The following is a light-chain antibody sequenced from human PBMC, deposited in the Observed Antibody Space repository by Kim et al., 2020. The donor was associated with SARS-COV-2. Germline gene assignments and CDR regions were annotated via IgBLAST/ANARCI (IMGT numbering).Light chain of an antibody. CDR1: QGISSA. CDR3: QQFTN. Sequence: AIQLTQSPSSLSASVGDRVTITCRASQGISSALAWYQQKPGKAPKLLIYDASSLESGVPSRFSGSGSGTDFTLTISSLQPEDFATYYCQQFTNFGGGTKVEIK. J-gene: IGKJ4*01. V-gene: IGKV1D-13*01. CDR2: DAS.